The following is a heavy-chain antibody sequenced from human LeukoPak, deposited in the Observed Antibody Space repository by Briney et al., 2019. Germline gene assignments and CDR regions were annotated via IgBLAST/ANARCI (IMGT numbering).Heavy chain of an antibody. CDR3: ARVPLVGATDYFDY. CDR1: GYTFTSYD. J-gene: IGHJ4*02. CDR2: MNPNSGNT. D-gene: IGHD1-26*01. Sequence: ASVKVSCKASGYTFTSYDINWVRQATGQGLEWMGWMNPNSGNTGYAQKFQGRVTMTRDTSTSTVYMELSSLRSEDTAVYYCARVPLVGATDYFDYWGQGTLVTVSS. V-gene: IGHV1-8*01.